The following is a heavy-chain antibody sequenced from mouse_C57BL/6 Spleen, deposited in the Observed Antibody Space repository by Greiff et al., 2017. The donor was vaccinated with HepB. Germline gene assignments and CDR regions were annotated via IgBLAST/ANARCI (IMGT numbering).Heavy chain of an antibody. Sequence: DVHLVESGGGLVQPGGSLKLSCAASGFTFSDYYMYWVRQTPEKRLEWVAYISNGGGSTYYPDTVKGRFTISRDNAKNTLYLQMSRLKSEDTAMYYCARHEGSINLLLRYWYFDVWGTGTTVTVSS. V-gene: IGHV5-12*01. J-gene: IGHJ1*03. CDR1: GFTFSDYY. CDR2: ISNGGGST. CDR3: ARHEGSINLLLRYWYFDV. D-gene: IGHD1-1*01.